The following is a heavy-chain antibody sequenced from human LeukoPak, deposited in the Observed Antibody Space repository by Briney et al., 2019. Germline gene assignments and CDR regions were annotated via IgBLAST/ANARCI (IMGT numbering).Heavy chain of an antibody. CDR1: GFTVSSNY. CDR2: INQDGGAK. V-gene: IGHV3-7*01. CDR3: ARAATTGTVDY. D-gene: IGHD1-1*01. J-gene: IGHJ4*02. Sequence: GGSLRLSCAASGFTVSSNYMSWVRQAPGKGLEWVANINQDGGAKYYVDSLEGRFTISRDNIEKSLYLQLNSLTADDTAVYFCARAATTGTVDYWGQGTLVTVSS.